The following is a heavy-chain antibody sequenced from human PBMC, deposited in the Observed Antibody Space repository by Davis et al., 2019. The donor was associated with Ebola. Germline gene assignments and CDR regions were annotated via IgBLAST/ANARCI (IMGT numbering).Heavy chain of an antibody. V-gene: IGHV3-23*01. CDR2: ISGSGGST. CDR1: GFTFGDYA. Sequence: GESLKISCIGFGFTFGDYAINWVRQAPGKGLEWVSAISGSGGSTYYADSVKGRFTISRDNSKKTLYLQMNSLRAEDTAVYYCAKSGLSFGVVKYHYGMDVWGKGTTVTVSS. CDR3: AKSGLSFGVVKYHYGMDV. J-gene: IGHJ6*04. D-gene: IGHD3-3*01.